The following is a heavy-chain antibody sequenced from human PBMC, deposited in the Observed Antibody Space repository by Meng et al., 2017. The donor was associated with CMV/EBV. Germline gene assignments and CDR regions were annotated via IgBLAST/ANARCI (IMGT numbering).Heavy chain of an antibody. CDR2: IIPIFGTA. CDR1: GGTFSSYA. Sequence: QVRLVQSGAEVKKPGSPVKVSCKASGGTFSSYAISWVRQAPGQGLEWMGGIIPIFGTANYAQKFQGRVTLTADESTSTAYMELSSLRSEDTAVYYCARMPRDGYNYIDYWGQGTLVTVSS. J-gene: IGHJ4*02. V-gene: IGHV1-69*12. D-gene: IGHD5-24*01. CDR3: ARMPRDGYNYIDY.